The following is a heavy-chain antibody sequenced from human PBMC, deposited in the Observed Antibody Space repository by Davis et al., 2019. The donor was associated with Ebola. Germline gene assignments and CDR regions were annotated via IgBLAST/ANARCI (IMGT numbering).Heavy chain of an antibody. CDR3: AREWQNYYSY. J-gene: IGHJ4*02. D-gene: IGHD5-24*01. CDR1: GYTFTNYY. Sequence: ASVKVSCKASGYTFTNYYMHWVRQAPGQGLEWMGMINPNDGRTIYAQSFQGRVTITRDTSTRIAYLEVTNLTSEDTAVYYCAREWQNYYSYWGQGTLVTVSS. V-gene: IGHV1-46*01. CDR2: INPNDGRT.